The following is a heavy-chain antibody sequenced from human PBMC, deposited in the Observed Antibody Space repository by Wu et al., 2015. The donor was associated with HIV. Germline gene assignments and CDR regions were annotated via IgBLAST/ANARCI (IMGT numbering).Heavy chain of an antibody. CDR1: GYTFTYRY. CDR2: ITPFNGNT. J-gene: IGHJ3*02. CDR3: ARTASSTDAFDI. D-gene: IGHD5/OR15-5a*01. Sequence: QMQLVQSGAEVKKTGSSVKVSCKASGYTFTYRYLHWVRQAPGQALEWMGWITPFNGNTNYAQKFQDRVTITRDRSMSTAYMELSSLRSEDTAMYYCARTASSTDAFDIWGQGQWSPSLQ. V-gene: IGHV1-45*02.